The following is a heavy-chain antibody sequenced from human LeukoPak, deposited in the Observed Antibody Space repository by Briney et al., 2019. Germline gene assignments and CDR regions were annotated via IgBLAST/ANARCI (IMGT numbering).Heavy chain of an antibody. CDR1: GGSITNYY. J-gene: IGHJ4*02. CDR2: IYNSRTT. D-gene: IGHD3-10*01. Sequence: SETLSLTCTDSGGSITNYYRRWIRQPPGTGLEWIGYIYNSRTTNYNPSLKRRVTISLDTSKKQFSLKVSSVTAADTAVYYCARHRGITMLRGGFYFDNWGQGTLVTVSS. CDR3: ARHRGITMLRGGFYFDN. V-gene: IGHV4-59*08.